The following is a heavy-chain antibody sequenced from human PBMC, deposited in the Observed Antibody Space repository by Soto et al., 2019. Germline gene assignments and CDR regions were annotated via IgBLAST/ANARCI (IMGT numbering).Heavy chain of an antibody. V-gene: IGHV1-69*02. CDR2: INPILSMS. Sequence: QVQLVQSGAEVKRPGSSVKVSCKASGDTFTFYSINWVRQAPGLGLEWMGRINPILSMSNYAQRFQGRVTMTADKSTSTACRELSRLRSEDTDIYYCAGSYGSGYRAFDYWGQGALVTVSS. D-gene: IGHD3-10*01. CDR1: GDTFTFYS. J-gene: IGHJ4*02. CDR3: AGSYGSGYRAFDY.